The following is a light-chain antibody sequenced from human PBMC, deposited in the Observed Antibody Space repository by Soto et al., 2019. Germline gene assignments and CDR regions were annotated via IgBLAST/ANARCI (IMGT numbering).Light chain of an antibody. CDR1: QSVTTR. Sequence: EIVMTQSPVTLSVSPGERVTLSCRASQSVTTRLAWYQHKPGQAPTLLMSGASNRASGVPVRFSGSGSGTDFTLTITRLEPEDFALYYCQQYGGSPIAFGLGTRLEI. CDR3: QQYGGSPIA. CDR2: GAS. J-gene: IGKJ5*01. V-gene: IGKV3-20*01.